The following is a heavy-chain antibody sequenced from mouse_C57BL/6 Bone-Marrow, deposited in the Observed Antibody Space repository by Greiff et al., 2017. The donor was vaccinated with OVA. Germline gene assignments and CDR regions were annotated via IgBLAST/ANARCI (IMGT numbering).Heavy chain of an antibody. V-gene: IGHV5-6*01. CDR3: ARVGYDYDGY. Sequence: EVQGVESGGDLVKPGGSLKLSCAASGFTFSSYGMSWVRQTPDKRLEWVATISSGGSYTYYPDSVKGRFTISRDNAKNTLYLQMSSLKSEDTAMYYCARVGYDYDGYWGQGTTLTVSS. J-gene: IGHJ2*01. D-gene: IGHD2-4*01. CDR1: GFTFSSYG. CDR2: ISSGGSYT.